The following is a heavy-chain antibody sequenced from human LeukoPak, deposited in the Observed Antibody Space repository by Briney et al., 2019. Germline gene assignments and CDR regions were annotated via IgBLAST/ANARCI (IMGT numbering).Heavy chain of an antibody. CDR2: ISYDGSNQ. CDR1: GFTFSTYG. D-gene: IGHD2-2*01. CDR3: AKDPRYCSSTRCFGA. Sequence: GGSLRLSCVASGFTFSTYGMHWVRQAPGKGLEWVSFISYDGSNQHYADSVKGRFIISRDNSKNTLYLQINSLRVYDTAVYYCAKDPRYCSSTRCFGAWGQGTLVTVSS. J-gene: IGHJ5*02. V-gene: IGHV3-30*18.